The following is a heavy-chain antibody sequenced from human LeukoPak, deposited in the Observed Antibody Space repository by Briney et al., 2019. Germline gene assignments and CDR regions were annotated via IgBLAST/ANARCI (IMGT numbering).Heavy chain of an antibody. CDR1: GGTFSSYA. D-gene: IGHD4-23*01. CDR3: ARDRMGLRWYGDFDY. V-gene: IGHV1-69*01. J-gene: IGHJ4*02. CDR2: IIPIFGTA. Sequence: PGLGEGLRKASGGTFSSYAISWVRQAPGQGLEWMGGIIPIFGTANYAQKFQGRVTITADESTSTAYMELSSLRSEDTAVYYCARDRMGLRWYGDFDYWGQGTLVTVSS.